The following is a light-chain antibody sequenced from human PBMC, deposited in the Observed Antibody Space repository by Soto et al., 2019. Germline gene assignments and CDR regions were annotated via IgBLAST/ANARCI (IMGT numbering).Light chain of an antibody. CDR2: DAS. Sequence: IQITPSPSSLSASVGDRVTITCQASQDISNYLNWYQQKPGKAPKLLISDASRLETGVPSRFSGRGSGTDFTFTISSLQPEDIATYYCQQYHSLITFGRGTRLEIK. CDR1: QDISNY. J-gene: IGKJ5*01. CDR3: QQYHSLIT. V-gene: IGKV1-33*01.